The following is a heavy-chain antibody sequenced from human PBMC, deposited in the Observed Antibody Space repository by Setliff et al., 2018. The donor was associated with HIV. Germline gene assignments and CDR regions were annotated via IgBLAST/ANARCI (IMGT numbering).Heavy chain of an antibody. V-gene: IGHV1-18*01. CDR2: ISAHNGNT. CDR3: AREKYGDKFDY. J-gene: IGHJ4*02. CDR1: GYTFSDYG. D-gene: IGHD2-8*01. Sequence: ASVKVSCKASGYTFSDYGISWVRQAPGQGLEWMGWISAHNGNTDYAQSVQGRVTMTRDTSTGTVYMDLRSLRSDDTAMYYCAREKYGDKFDYWGQGTLVTVSS.